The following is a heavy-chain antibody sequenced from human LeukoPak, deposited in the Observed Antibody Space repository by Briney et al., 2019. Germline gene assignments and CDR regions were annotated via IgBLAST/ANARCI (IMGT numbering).Heavy chain of an antibody. J-gene: IGHJ4*02. V-gene: IGHV1-8*03. D-gene: IGHD3-10*01. Sequence: ASVKVSCKASGYTFTSYDINWVRQATGQGLEWMGWMNPNSGNTGYAQKFQGRVTITRNTSISTAYMKLSSLRSEDTAVYYCARVLRTHFYGSSPYYFDYWGQGTLVTVSS. CDR1: GYTFTSYD. CDR3: ARVLRTHFYGSSPYYFDY. CDR2: MNPNSGNT.